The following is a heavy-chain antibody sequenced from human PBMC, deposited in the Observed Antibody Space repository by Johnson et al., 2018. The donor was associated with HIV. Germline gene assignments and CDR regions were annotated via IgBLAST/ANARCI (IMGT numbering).Heavy chain of an antibody. CDR1: GFTFSSYG. Sequence: VLLVESGGGVVRPGGSLRLSCAASGFTFSSYGMNWVRQAPGKGLEWVSVIYSGGSTYYADSVKGRFTISRDNSKNTLYLQMNSLRAEDTAVYYCARAYSYGAFDIWGLGTKVTVSS. CDR3: ARAYSYGAFDI. CDR2: IYSGGST. J-gene: IGHJ3*02. D-gene: IGHD5-18*01. V-gene: IGHV3-66*01.